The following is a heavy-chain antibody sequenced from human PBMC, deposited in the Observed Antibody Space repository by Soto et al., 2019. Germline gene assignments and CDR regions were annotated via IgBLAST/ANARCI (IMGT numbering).Heavy chain of an antibody. Sequence: GGSLRLSCAASAFPFSSSAMTWVRQAPGKGLEGASGISGSGGSTYYADSVKGRFTVSRDNSKNTLYLQMNSLRAEDTAVYYCAKGRKLLWFGELPPYYYYGMDVWGQGTTVTVSS. CDR1: AFPFSSSA. J-gene: IGHJ6*02. V-gene: IGHV3-23*01. CDR2: ISGSGGST. D-gene: IGHD3-10*01. CDR3: AKGRKLLWFGELPPYYYYGMDV.